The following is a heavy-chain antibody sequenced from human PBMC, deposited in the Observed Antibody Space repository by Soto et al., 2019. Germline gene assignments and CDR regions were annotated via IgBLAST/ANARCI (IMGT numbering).Heavy chain of an antibody. CDR2: IIPIFGTA. CDR3: AREVGVDIVVVPAAKYYFDY. J-gene: IGHJ4*02. CDR1: GGTFSSYA. D-gene: IGHD2-2*03. Sequence: QVQLVQSGAEVKKPGSSVKVSCKASGGTFSSYAISWVRQAPGQGLEWMGAIIPIFGTANYAQKFQGRVTITADESTSTAYMELSSLRSEDTAVYYCAREVGVDIVVVPAAKYYFDYWGQGTLVTVSS. V-gene: IGHV1-69*01.